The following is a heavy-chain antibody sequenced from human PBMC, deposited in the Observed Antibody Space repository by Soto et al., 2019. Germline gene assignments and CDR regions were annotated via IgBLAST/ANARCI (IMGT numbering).Heavy chain of an antibody. J-gene: IGHJ4*02. Sequence: QVQLQESGPGLVKPSGTLSLTCAVSSGSISSSNWWSWVRQPPGKGLEWIGEIYHSGSTNYNPSLKGRVTISVDKSKNQFSLKLSSVTAADTAVYYCARGYYGSGSYYMLDYWGQGTLVTVSS. CDR2: IYHSGST. D-gene: IGHD3-10*01. CDR1: SGSISSSNW. V-gene: IGHV4-4*02. CDR3: ARGYYGSGSYYMLDY.